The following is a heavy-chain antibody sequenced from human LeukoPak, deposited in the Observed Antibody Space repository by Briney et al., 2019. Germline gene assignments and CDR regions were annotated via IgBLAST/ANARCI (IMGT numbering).Heavy chain of an antibody. J-gene: IGHJ3*02. Sequence: SETLSLTCTVSGGSISSYYWSWIRQPPGKGLEWIGYIYYSGSTNYNPSLKSRVTISVDTSKNQFSLKLSSVTVADTAVYYCARVGLGPRPLKGGDYGAFDIWGQGTMVTVSS. D-gene: IGHD4-17*01. CDR2: IYYSGST. V-gene: IGHV4-59*08. CDR1: GGSISSYY. CDR3: ARVGLGPRPLKGGDYGAFDI.